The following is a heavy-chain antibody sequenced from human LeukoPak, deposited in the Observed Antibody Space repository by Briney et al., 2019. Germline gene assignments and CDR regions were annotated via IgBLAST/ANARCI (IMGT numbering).Heavy chain of an antibody. J-gene: IGHJ5*02. V-gene: IGHV1-69*05. CDR3: ARDNYAGANWFDP. CDR1: GGTFSSYA. D-gene: IGHD1-7*01. Sequence: SVKVSCKASGGTFSSYAISRVRQAPGQGLEWMGGIIPIFGTANYAQKFQGRVTITTDESTSTAYMELSSLRSEDTAVYYCARDNYAGANWFDPWGQGTLVTVSS. CDR2: IIPIFGTA.